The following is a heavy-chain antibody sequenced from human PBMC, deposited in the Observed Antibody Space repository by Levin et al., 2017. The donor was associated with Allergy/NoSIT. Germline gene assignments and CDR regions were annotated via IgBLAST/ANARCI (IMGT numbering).Heavy chain of an antibody. CDR1: GFTFSSYS. J-gene: IGHJ4*02. CDR2: ISSSSSYI. CDR3: ARDLYGDDWFPSVDY. V-gene: IGHV3-21*01. D-gene: IGHD4-17*01. Sequence: GESLKISCAASGFTFSSYSMNWVRQAPGKGLEWVSSISSSSSYIYYADSVKGRFTISRDNAKNSLYLQMNSLRAEDTAVYYCARDLYGDDWFPSVDYWGQGTLVTVSS.